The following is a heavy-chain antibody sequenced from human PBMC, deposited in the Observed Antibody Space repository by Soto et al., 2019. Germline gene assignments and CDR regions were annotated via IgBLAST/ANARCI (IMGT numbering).Heavy chain of an antibody. V-gene: IGHV1-69*13. Sequence: SVKVSCTASGGTFNNYAINWVRQAPGQGLEWMGGIIPLFGTANYAQKFQGRVTITADESTSTAYLDLSSLRSEDTAVYYCARPVEMATISRSYLFYWGQGTLVTAPQ. CDR2: IIPLFGTA. D-gene: IGHD5-12*01. J-gene: IGHJ4*02. CDR1: GGTFNNYA. CDR3: ARPVEMATISRSYLFY.